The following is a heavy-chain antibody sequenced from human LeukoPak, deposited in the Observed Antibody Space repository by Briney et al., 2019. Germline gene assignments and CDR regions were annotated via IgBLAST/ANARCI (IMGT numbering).Heavy chain of an antibody. CDR2: ISGSAHKI. CDR3: AGRPTGYSSGYIH. CDR1: GITSSNYA. V-gene: IGHV3-23*01. Sequence: GGSLRLSCVASGITSSNYAVSWVRQAPEKGLDWVSVISGSAHKIRYADSVKGRFTISRDNSENIVYLQMNNLRVEDTAVYYCAGRPTGYSSGYIHWGQGTLVTVSS. J-gene: IGHJ4*02. D-gene: IGHD5-18*01.